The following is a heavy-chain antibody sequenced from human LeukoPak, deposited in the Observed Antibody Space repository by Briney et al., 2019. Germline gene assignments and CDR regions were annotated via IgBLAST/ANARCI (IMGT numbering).Heavy chain of an antibody. J-gene: IGHJ4*02. V-gene: IGHV3-43D*03. Sequence: GGSLRLSCAASGFTFDDYAMHWARQAPGKGLEWVSLISWDGGSTYYADSVKGRFTISRDNSKNSLYLQMNSLRAEDTALYYCAKDTAFYYDSSVYIDYWGQGTLVTVSS. CDR2: ISWDGGST. CDR1: GFTFDDYA. D-gene: IGHD3-22*01. CDR3: AKDTAFYYDSSVYIDY.